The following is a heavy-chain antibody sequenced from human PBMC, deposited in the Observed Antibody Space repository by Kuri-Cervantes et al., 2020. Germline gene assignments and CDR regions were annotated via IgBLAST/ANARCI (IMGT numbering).Heavy chain of an antibody. CDR2: ISWDGNGA. Sequence: GESLKISCAASGFTFGDYTMHWIRQSPGKGPEWVSLISWDGNGAYYADSVEGRFTISRDNNKDSLYLQMNSLRTEDTAFYYCARDLTVFRAVFPPGAFHLWGQGTMVTVSS. J-gene: IGHJ3*01. CDR3: ARDLTVFRAVFPPGAFHL. V-gene: IGHV3-43*01. CDR1: GFTFGDYT. D-gene: IGHD3-3*01.